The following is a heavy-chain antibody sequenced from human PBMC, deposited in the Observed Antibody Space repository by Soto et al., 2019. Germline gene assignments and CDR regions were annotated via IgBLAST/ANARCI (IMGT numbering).Heavy chain of an antibody. CDR3: ARLRYSSSNWFDP. J-gene: IGHJ5*02. V-gene: IGHV3-48*03. CDR1: GFTFSSYE. D-gene: IGHD6-6*01. CDR2: ISSSGSTI. Sequence: GGSLRLSCAASGFTFSSYEMNWVRQAPGKGLEWVSYISSSGSTIYYADSVKGRFTISRDNAKNSLYLQMNSLRAEDTAVYYCARLRYSSSNWFDPWGQGTLVTASS.